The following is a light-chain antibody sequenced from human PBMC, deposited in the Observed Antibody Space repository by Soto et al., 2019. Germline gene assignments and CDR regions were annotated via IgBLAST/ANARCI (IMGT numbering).Light chain of an antibody. J-gene: IGLJ2*01. V-gene: IGLV2-14*01. CDR1: SSDVGGYNY. CDR2: EVS. Sequence: QSALTQPASGSGSPGQSITISCTGTSSDVGGYNYVSWYQQHPGKAPKLMIYEVSNRPSGVSNRFSGSKSGNTAYLTISGLQAEDEADYYCSSYTSSSTLVFGGGTKLTVL. CDR3: SSYTSSSTLV.